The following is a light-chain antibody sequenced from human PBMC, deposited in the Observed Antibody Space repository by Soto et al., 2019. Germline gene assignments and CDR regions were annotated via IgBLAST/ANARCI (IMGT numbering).Light chain of an antibody. CDR2: DVS. Sequence: EVMLTQSPGTLSLSPGERATLSCRASQSVSNNYLAWYQQKPGQAPRLLIYDVSKRATGIPARFSGSGSGTDFTLTISSLEPEDFAVYYCQQRSNWITFGQGTRLEIK. J-gene: IGKJ5*01. CDR3: QQRSNWIT. V-gene: IGKV3-11*01. CDR1: QSVSNNY.